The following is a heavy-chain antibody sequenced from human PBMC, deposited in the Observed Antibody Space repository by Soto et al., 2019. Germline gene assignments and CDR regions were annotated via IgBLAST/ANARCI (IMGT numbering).Heavy chain of an antibody. V-gene: IGHV3-23*01. Sequence: GGSLRLSCAASGFTFSTYAMNWVRQAPGKGLEWVSAISGTGGTTYYADPVKGRFTVSRDNPHNTLYLQMNSLRAEDTAVYYCAKGAGGHCSSTSCYADHWGQGTLVTVSS. J-gene: IGHJ4*02. D-gene: IGHD2-2*03. CDR3: AKGAGGHCSSTSCYADH. CDR2: ISGTGGTT. CDR1: GFTFSTYA.